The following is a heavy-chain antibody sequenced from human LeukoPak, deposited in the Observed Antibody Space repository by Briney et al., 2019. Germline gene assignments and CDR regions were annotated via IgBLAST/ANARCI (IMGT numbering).Heavy chain of an antibody. Sequence: GGSLRLSCAASGFTFSSYGMHWVRQAPGKGLEWVAVIWYDGTNKYYADSVKGRFTISRDNSKNTLYLQMNSLRAEGTAVYYCAKEGYRYGYAIDYSGQGTLVTVSS. J-gene: IGHJ4*02. CDR2: IWYDGTNK. CDR3: AKEGYRYGYAIDY. V-gene: IGHV3-33*06. D-gene: IGHD5-18*01. CDR1: GFTFSSYG.